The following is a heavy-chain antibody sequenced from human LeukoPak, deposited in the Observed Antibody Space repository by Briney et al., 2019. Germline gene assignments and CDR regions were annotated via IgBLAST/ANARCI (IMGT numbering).Heavy chain of an antibody. V-gene: IGHV3-7*01. D-gene: IGHD2-8*02. J-gene: IGHJ4*02. Sequence: GGSLRLSRTASGFPFQSYWMNWVRQAPGKGLELVANINADGSDKYFMDSVKGRFSISRDNANNRLYLQMTSLRAEDTAVYYCMPGRGYWGQGTLVAVSS. CDR1: GFPFQSYW. CDR2: INADGSDK. CDR3: MPGRGY.